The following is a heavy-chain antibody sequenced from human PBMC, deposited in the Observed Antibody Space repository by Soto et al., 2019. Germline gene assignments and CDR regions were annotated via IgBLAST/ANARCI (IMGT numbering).Heavy chain of an antibody. Sequence: GGSLRLSCAASGCTFSSYLMTWVRQAPGKGLEFLATIKPDGGSTYYADSVKGRFTISRDNSKNTLYLQMNSLRAEDTAVYYWASQYSGGYTRYYYYYYGMDVWGQGTTVTV. V-gene: IGHV3-7*03. CDR1: GCTFSSYL. J-gene: IGHJ6*02. D-gene: IGHD1-26*01. CDR2: IKPDGGST. CDR3: ASQYSGGYTRYYYYYYGMDV.